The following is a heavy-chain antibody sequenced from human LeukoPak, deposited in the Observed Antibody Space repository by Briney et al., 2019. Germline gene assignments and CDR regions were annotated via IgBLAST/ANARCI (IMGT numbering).Heavy chain of an antibody. CDR1: GFAVSSNH. Sequence: GGSLRLSCAASGFAVSSNHMNWVRQAPGKGLEWVANIKQDGSEKYYVDSVKGRFTISRDNGKNSLDLQMNSLRAEDTAVYYCARQRMGASAYWGQGALVTVSS. CDR2: IKQDGSEK. CDR3: ARQRMGASAY. J-gene: IGHJ4*02. D-gene: IGHD1-26*01. V-gene: IGHV3-7*04.